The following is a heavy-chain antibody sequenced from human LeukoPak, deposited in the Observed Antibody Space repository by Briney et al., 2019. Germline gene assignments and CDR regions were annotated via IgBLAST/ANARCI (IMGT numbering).Heavy chain of an antibody. CDR3: AVWIAAAGGGFDY. D-gene: IGHD6-13*01. V-gene: IGHV4-39*01. CDR1: GGSISSSSYY. Sequence: SETLSLTCTVSGGSISSSSYYWGWIRQSPGKGLEWIGSIYYSGSTYYNPSLKSRVTISVDTSKNQFSLKLSSVTAADTAVYYCAVWIAAAGGGFDYWGQGTLVTVSS. J-gene: IGHJ4*02. CDR2: IYYSGST.